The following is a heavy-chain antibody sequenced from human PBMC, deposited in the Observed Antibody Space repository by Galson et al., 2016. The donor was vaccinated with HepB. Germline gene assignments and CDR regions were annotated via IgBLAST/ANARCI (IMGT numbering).Heavy chain of an antibody. D-gene: IGHD1-7*01. J-gene: IGHJ6*02. V-gene: IGHV4-31*03. Sequence: TLSLTCTVSGGSISGGGYFRSWIRQHPGKGLEWIGFISSRGITYSNPSLKSRLLISVDTSKNQLSLKLLSLTVADTAVYYCARDQGLELRSGNYYYYGMDVWGPGTTVIVSS. CDR2: ISSRGIT. CDR3: ARDQGLELRSGNYYYYGMDV. CDR1: GGSISGGGYF.